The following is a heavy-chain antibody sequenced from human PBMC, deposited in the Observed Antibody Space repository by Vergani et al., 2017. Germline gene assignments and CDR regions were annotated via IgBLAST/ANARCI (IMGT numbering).Heavy chain of an antibody. Sequence: QVQLVQSGAEVKKPGSSVKVSCKASGGTFSNYVINWIRQAPGQGLEWMGGIMPILGTPYYAQNFQGRVTITADGSTRTANMELSSLRSEDTAVYYCAKEHCTSASCYALPFDIWGQGTMVTVSS. D-gene: IGHD2-2*01. V-gene: IGHV1-69*01. CDR3: AKEHCTSASCYALPFDI. CDR2: IMPILGTP. J-gene: IGHJ3*02. CDR1: GGTFSNYV.